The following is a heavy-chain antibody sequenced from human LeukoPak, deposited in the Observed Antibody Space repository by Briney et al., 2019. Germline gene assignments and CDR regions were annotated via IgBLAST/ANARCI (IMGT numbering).Heavy chain of an antibody. Sequence: SETLSLTCSVSDDSITMYYWTWIRQPPGKGLEWIGYVDHTGSTNFNPSLNGRVSISRDTTNNLFSLRLRSVTAADTAVYFCARGRVSSSTWYSTYYYYFYMDVWGKGTTVTVPS. D-gene: IGHD1-1*01. CDR2: VDHTGST. CDR3: ARGRVSSSTWYSTYYYYFYMDV. V-gene: IGHV4-59*01. J-gene: IGHJ6*03. CDR1: DDSITMYY.